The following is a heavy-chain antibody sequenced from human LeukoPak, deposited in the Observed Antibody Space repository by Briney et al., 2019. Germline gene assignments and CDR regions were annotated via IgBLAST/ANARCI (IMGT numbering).Heavy chain of an antibody. CDR1: GYTFTSYY. V-gene: IGHV1-46*01. CDR3: ARAGVLLWFGESHDAFDI. CDR2: INPSGGST. Sequence: ASVKVSCKASGYTFTSYYMHWVRQATGQGLEWMGIINPSGGSTSYAQKFQGRVTMTRDTSTSTVYMELSSLRSEDTAVYYCARAGVLLWFGESHDAFDIWGQGTMVTVSS. J-gene: IGHJ3*02. D-gene: IGHD3-10*01.